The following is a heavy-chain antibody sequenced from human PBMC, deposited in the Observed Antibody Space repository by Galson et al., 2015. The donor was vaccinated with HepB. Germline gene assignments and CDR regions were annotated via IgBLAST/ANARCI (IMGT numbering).Heavy chain of an antibody. CDR1: GFSLSGFR. CDR3: ARDQNGVDGLDV. CDR2: ISRSSTTI. D-gene: IGHD1-1*01. V-gene: IGHV3-48*01. J-gene: IGHJ6*02. Sequence: SLRLSCAGSGFSLSGFRMNWVRQARGKGLDWVADISRSSTTINYADSVKGRFTVFRDNAKNSVYLQMNSLRAEDTAVYYCARDQNGVDGLDVWGQGTTVTASS.